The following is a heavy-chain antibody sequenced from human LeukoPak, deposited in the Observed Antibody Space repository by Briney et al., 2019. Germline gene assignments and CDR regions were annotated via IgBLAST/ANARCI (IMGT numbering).Heavy chain of an antibody. J-gene: IGHJ2*01. CDR1: GFTFSSYG. D-gene: IGHD6-13*01. V-gene: IGHV3-33*01. CDR3: ARGIIAAAGGYWYFDL. CDR2: IWYDGSNK. Sequence: GRSLRLSCAASGFTFSSYGMHWVRQAPGKGLEWVAVIWYDGSNKYYADSVKGRFTISRDNSKNTLYLQVNSLRAEDTAVYYCARGIIAAAGGYWYFDLWGRGTLVTVSS.